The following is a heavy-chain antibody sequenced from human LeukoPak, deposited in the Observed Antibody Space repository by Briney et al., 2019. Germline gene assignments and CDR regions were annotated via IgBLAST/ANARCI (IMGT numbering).Heavy chain of an antibody. J-gene: IGHJ4*02. D-gene: IGHD3-22*01. CDR1: GYTFTGYY. CDR2: INPNSGGT. CDR3: ARADNPPNYYDSSGYLVVFDY. V-gene: IGHV1-2*02. Sequence: ASVKVSCKASGYTFTGYYMHWVRQAPGQGLEWMGWINPNSGGTNYAQKFQGRVTMTRDTSISTAYMELSRLRSDDTAVYYCARADNPPNYYDSSGYLVVFDYWGQGTLVTVSS.